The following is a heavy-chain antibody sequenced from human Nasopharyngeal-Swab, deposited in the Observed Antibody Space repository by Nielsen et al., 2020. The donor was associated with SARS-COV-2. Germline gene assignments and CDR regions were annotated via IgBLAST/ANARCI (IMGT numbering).Heavy chain of an antibody. V-gene: IGHV1-69*13. CDR1: GGTFSSYA. CDR3: AREGRLQHIAARSYYYYYMDV. J-gene: IGHJ6*03. Sequence: SVKVSCKASGGTFSSYAISWVRQAPGQGLEWMGGIIPIFGTANYAQKFQGRVTITADESTSTAYMELSSLRSEDTAVYYCAREGRLQHIAARSYYYYYMDVWGKGTTVTVSS. D-gene: IGHD6-6*01. CDR2: IIPIFGTA.